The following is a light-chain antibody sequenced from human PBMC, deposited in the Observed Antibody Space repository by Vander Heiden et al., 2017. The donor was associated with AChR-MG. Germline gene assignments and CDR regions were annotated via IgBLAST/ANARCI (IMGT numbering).Light chain of an antibody. CDR2: AAS. CDR3: LRSDSTPRT. V-gene: IGKV1-39*01. Sequence: DIQMTQSPSSLSASVGDSVTITCRASQSISSYLNWYQQKPGKAPKLLIYAASSLQSGVPSRFSGSGSGTDFTLTISSLQPEDFATYYCLRSDSTPRTFAQETKVGIQ. CDR1: QSISSY. J-gene: IGKJ1*01.